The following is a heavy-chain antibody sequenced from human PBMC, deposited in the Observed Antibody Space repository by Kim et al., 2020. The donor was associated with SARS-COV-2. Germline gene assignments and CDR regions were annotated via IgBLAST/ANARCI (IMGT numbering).Heavy chain of an antibody. CDR1: GESFSGYY. D-gene: IGHD6-19*01. CDR2: INHRGST. V-gene: IGHV4-34*01. Sequence: SETLSLTCAVYGESFSGYYWNWIRQPPGKGLEWIGEINHRGSTTYNPSLKSRVTMSIDTPKKQFSLQLTSVTAADTGVYYCARVSFSVWTDDYWGQGTLV. J-gene: IGHJ4*02. CDR3: ARVSFSVWTDDY.